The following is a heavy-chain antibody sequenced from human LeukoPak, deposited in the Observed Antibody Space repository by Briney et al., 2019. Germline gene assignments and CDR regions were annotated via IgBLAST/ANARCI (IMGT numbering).Heavy chain of an antibody. CDR2: IYSGGST. D-gene: IGHD1-26*01. CDR3: ARAATVGGTKKGGYFDY. J-gene: IGHJ4*02. Sequence: GGSLRLSCAASGFTFISYYMSWVRQAPGKGLEWVSVIYSGGSTYYADSVKGRFTISSDNSKNTLYPQMNRLSAEDTAVYYCARAATVGGTKKGGYFDYWGQGTLVTVSS. V-gene: IGHV3-53*01. CDR1: GFTFISYY.